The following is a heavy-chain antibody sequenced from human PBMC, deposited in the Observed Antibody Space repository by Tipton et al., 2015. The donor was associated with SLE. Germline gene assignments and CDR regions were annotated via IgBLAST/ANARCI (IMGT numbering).Heavy chain of an antibody. V-gene: IGHV3-30*02. CDR1: GFLFSSYA. CDR3: ARGGIQLWGLRAFDI. J-gene: IGHJ3*02. Sequence: SLRLSCAASGFLFSSYAMHWVRQAPGKGLEWVAFIRYDGSNKYYADSVKGRFTISRDNSKNTLYLQMNSLRAEDTAVYYCARGGIQLWGLRAFDIWGLGTMVTVSS. D-gene: IGHD5-18*01. CDR2: IRYDGSNK.